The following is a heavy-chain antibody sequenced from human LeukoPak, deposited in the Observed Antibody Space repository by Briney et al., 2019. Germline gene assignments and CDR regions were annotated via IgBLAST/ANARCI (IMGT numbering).Heavy chain of an antibody. CDR2: IIPIFGTA. CDR3: ASSSGYCSGGSCYFNWFDP. V-gene: IGHV1-69*13. J-gene: IGHJ5*02. D-gene: IGHD2-15*01. Sequence: GASVKVSCKASGGTFSSYAISWVRQAPGQGLEWMGGIIPIFGTANYAQKFQGRVTITADESTSTAYMELSSLRSEDTAVYYCASSSGYCSGGSCYFNWFDPWGQGTLVTVSS. CDR1: GGTFSSYA.